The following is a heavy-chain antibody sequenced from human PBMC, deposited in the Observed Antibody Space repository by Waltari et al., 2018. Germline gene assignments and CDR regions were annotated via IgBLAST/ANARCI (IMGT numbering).Heavy chain of an antibody. D-gene: IGHD2-15*01. Sequence: QLQLQESGPGLVKPSGTLSLSCAVSGDSVPSPNWWSWVRQSPQRGLEWIGQVLSTGKTNYSPSFASRVTMSLDASSNQFSLKVTSATAADTAVYYCARDRGRGLYLDAWGPGTLVTVSP. J-gene: IGHJ5*02. CDR2: VLSTGKT. CDR1: GDSVPSPNW. CDR3: ARDRGRGLYLDA. V-gene: IGHV4-4*02.